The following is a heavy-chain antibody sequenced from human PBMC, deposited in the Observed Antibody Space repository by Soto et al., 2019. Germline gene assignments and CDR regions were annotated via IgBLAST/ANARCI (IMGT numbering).Heavy chain of an antibody. CDR2: ISGSGGIT. CDR3: AKGGYTYAYE. D-gene: IGHD5-18*01. Sequence: PGGSLRLSCAASGFTFSNYAMTWVRQAPGKGLEWVSFISGSGGITYYADSVKGRFTISRDNSQNTLFLQMTSLRADDTAVYYCAKGGYTYAYEWGQGALVTVSS. V-gene: IGHV3-23*01. CDR1: GFTFSNYA. J-gene: IGHJ4*02.